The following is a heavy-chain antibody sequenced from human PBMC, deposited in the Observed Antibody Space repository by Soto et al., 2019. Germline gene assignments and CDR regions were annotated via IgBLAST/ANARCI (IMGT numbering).Heavy chain of an antibody. J-gene: IGHJ4*02. CDR2: ISGSGGST. CDR3: AKYSSGWYPDANRFDY. D-gene: IGHD6-19*01. Sequence: VGSLRFSCGASGFTFSSYAMSWVRQAPGKGLEWVSAISGSGGSTYYADSVKGWFTISRDNSKNTVDLPMNSLRGEDTAVYYCAKYSSGWYPDANRFDYWGQATLVIVS. CDR1: GFTFSSYA. V-gene: IGHV3-23*01.